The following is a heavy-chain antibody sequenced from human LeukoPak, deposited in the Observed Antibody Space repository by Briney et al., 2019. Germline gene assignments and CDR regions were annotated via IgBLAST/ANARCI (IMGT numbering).Heavy chain of an antibody. CDR3: AKGLIAARLTPFDY. Sequence: PGGSLRLSCAASGFTFSSYGMHWVRQAPGKGLEWVAVISYDGSNKYYADSAKGRFTISRDNSKNTLYLQMNSLRAEDTAVYYCAKGLIAARLTPFDYWGQGTLVTVSS. D-gene: IGHD6-6*01. J-gene: IGHJ4*02. CDR2: ISYDGSNK. V-gene: IGHV3-30*18. CDR1: GFTFSSYG.